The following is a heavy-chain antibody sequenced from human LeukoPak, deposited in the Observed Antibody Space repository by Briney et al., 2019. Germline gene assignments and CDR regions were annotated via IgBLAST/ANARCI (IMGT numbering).Heavy chain of an antibody. Sequence: PSETLSLTCTVSGGSISSSSYYWGWIRQPPGKGLEWIGSIYYSGSTYYNPSLKSRVTISVDTSKNQFSLKLSSVTAADTAVYYCATKEQQLVRYYYYMDVWGKGTTVTVSS. J-gene: IGHJ6*03. CDR2: IYYSGST. D-gene: IGHD6-13*01. CDR3: ATKEQQLVRYYYYMDV. CDR1: GGSISSSSYY. V-gene: IGHV4-39*07.